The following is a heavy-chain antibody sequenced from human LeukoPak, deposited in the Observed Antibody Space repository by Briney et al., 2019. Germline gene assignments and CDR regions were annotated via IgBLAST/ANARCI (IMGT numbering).Heavy chain of an antibody. J-gene: IGHJ4*02. D-gene: IGHD1-26*01. Sequence: GESLKISCKGSGYSFTSYWIGWVRQMPGKGLERMGIIYPGDPDTRYSPSFQGQVTISADKSISTAYLQWSSLKASDTAMYYCASLGVGATSSYDYWGQGTLVTVSS. V-gene: IGHV5-51*01. CDR1: GYSFTSYW. CDR2: IYPGDPDT. CDR3: ASLGVGATSSYDY.